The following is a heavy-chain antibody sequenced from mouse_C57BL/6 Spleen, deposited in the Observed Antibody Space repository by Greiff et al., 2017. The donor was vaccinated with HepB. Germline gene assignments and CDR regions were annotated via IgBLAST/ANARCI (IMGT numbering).Heavy chain of an antibody. CDR3: ARSGDDYDGVDY. CDR2: IDPSDSYT. J-gene: IGHJ2*01. V-gene: IGHV1-69*01. CDR1: GYTFTSYW. Sequence: QVQLQQPGAELVMPGASVKLSCKASGYTFTSYWMHWVKQRPGQGLEWIGEIDPSDSYTNYNQKFKGKSTLTVDKSSSTAYMQLSSLTSEDSAVYYCARSGDDYDGVDYWGQGTTLTVSS. D-gene: IGHD2-4*01.